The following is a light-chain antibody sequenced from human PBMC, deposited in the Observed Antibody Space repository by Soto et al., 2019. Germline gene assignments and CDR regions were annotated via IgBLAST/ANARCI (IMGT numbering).Light chain of an antibody. CDR1: QSVSSN. Sequence: IVMTQSPATLSVSPGERATLSCRASQSVSSNLAWYQQKPGQAPRLLIYGASTRATDIPARFSGSGSGTECTLTISSLQSEDFVIYYCQHYNNWPPSITFGQGTRLEIK. CDR3: QHYNNWPPSIT. CDR2: GAS. V-gene: IGKV3-15*01. J-gene: IGKJ5*01.